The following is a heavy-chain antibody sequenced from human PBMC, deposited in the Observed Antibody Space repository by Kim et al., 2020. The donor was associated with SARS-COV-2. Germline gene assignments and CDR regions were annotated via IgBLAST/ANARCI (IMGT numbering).Heavy chain of an antibody. Sequence: GGSLRLSCAASGFTFSSYGMHWVRQAPGKGLEWVAVIWYDGSNKYYADSVKGRFTISRDNSKNTLYLQMNSLRAEDTAVYYCAREKRITIFGVVSYGMDVWGQGTTVTVSS. J-gene: IGHJ6*02. CDR1: GFTFSSYG. CDR3: AREKRITIFGVVSYGMDV. D-gene: IGHD3-3*01. CDR2: IWYDGSNK. V-gene: IGHV3-33*01.